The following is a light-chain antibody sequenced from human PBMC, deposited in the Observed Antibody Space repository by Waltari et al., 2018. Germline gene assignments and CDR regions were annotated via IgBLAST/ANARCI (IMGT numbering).Light chain of an antibody. CDR2: EVD. V-gene: IGLV2-8*01. CDR1: SSDIGAYKY. J-gene: IGLJ2*01. CDR3: SSYAGSNKLI. Sequence: QSALPQPPSASGSPGQTVIISSPGTSSDIGAYKYVSWYQQIPGRAPALIIYEVDRRPPGVPDRFSGSKSGNTASLTVSGLQTEDEGDYYCSSYAGSNKLIFGGVTKLTVL.